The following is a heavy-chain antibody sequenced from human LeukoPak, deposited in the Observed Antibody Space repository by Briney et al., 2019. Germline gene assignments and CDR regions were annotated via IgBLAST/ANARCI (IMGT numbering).Heavy chain of an antibody. CDR3: AREGRSSGSDAFDI. D-gene: IGHD6-19*01. Sequence: GGSLRLSCAASGFTFSSYDMHWVRQATGEGLEWVSAIGTAGDTYYPGSVKGRFTISRENAKNSLYLQMNSLRAEDTAVYYCAREGRSSGSDAFDIWGQGTMVTVSS. CDR1: GFTFSSYD. CDR2: IGTAGDT. V-gene: IGHV3-13*01. J-gene: IGHJ3*02.